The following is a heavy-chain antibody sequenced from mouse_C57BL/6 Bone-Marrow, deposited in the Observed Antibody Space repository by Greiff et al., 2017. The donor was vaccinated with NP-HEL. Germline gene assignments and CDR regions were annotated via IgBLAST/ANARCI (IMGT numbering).Heavy chain of an antibody. CDR1: GFNIKDYY. CDR2: IDPEDGDT. CDR3: TTPITTVVDAMDY. V-gene: IGHV14-1*01. J-gene: IGHJ4*01. D-gene: IGHD1-1*01. Sequence: DVQLQESGAELVRPGASVKLSCTASGFNIKDYYMHWVKQRPEQGLEWIGRIDPEDGDTEYAPKFQGKATMTADTSSNTAYLQLSSLTSEDTAVYYCTTPITTVVDAMDYWGQGTSVTVSS.